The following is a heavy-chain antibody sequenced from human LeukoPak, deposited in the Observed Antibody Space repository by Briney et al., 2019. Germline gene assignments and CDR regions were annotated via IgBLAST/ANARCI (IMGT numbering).Heavy chain of an antibody. V-gene: IGHV1-69*13. D-gene: IGHD3-22*01. CDR1: GGTFSSYA. CDR2: IIPIFGTA. Sequence: SVKVSCKASGGTFSSYAISWVRQAPGQGLEWMGGIIPIFGTANYAQKFQGRVTVTADESTSTAYMELSSLRSEDTAVYYCAVSYDSSGYLDYWGQGTLVTASS. CDR3: AVSYDSSGYLDY. J-gene: IGHJ4*02.